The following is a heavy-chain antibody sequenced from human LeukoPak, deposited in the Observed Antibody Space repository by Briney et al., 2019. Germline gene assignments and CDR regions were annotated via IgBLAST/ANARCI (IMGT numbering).Heavy chain of an antibody. CDR2: ISSSGGAI. V-gene: IGHV3-48*04. CDR1: GFTFSSYW. D-gene: IGHD1-26*01. J-gene: IGHJ4*02. Sequence: AGGSLRLSCAASGFTFSSYWMSWVRQAPGKGLEWISYISSSGGAIYYTDSVKGRFTISRDNAKNSLYLQMNSLRAEDTAVYYCARDSAGNSGSYWGHDYWGQGTLVTVSS. CDR3: ARDSAGNSGSYWGHDY.